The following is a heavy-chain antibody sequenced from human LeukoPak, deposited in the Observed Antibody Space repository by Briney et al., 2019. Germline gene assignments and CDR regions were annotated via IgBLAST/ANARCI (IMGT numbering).Heavy chain of an antibody. V-gene: IGHV4-39*01. CDR2: MYYSGST. CDR3: ASPGPGGWHFDY. CDR1: GFTFSSYG. Sequence: GSLRLSCAASGFTFSSYGMSWIRQPPGKGLEWIGSMYYSGSTYYNPSLKSRVTISVDRSKNQLSLKVSSVTAADTAIYYCASPGPGGWHFDYWGQGTLVTVSS. D-gene: IGHD1-1*01. J-gene: IGHJ4*02.